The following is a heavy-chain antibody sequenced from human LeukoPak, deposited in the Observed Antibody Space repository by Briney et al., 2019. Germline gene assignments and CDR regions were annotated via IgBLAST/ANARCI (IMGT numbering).Heavy chain of an antibody. CDR3: ARSPRRRITMVRGVIRPINWFDP. CDR2: INHSGST. CDR1: GWSFSGYY. D-gene: IGHD3-10*01. V-gene: IGHV4-34*01. Sequence: SETLSLNCAVYGWSFSGYYWSWIRQPPGKGLEWIGEINHSGSTNYNPSLKSRVTISVDTSKNQFSLKLSSVTAADTAVYYCARSPRRRITMVRGVIRPINWFDPWGQGTLVTVSS. J-gene: IGHJ5*02.